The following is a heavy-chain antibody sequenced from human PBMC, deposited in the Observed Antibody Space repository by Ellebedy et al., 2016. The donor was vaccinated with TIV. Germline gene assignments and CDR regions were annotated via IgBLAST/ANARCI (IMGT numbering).Heavy chain of an antibody. V-gene: IGHV1-18*04. Sequence: ASVKVSCXASGYTFTSYGISWVRQAPGQGLEWMGWISAYSGNTNYAQKLQGRVTMTTDTSTSTAYMELRSLRSDDTAVYYCATIAVAGTDDYWGQGTLVTVSS. CDR1: GYTFTSYG. J-gene: IGHJ4*02. CDR2: ISAYSGNT. D-gene: IGHD6-19*01. CDR3: ATIAVAGTDDY.